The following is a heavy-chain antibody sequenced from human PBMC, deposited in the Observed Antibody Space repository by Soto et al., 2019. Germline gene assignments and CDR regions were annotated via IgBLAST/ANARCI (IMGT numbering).Heavy chain of an antibody. J-gene: IGHJ4*02. CDR3: ARGDGIQLWAPCDY. D-gene: IGHD5-18*01. V-gene: IGHV3-33*01. Sequence: GGSLRLSCAASGFTFSSYGMHWVRQAPGKGLEWVAVIWYDGSNEYYADSVKGRFTISRDNSKNTLYLQMNSLRAEDTAVYYCARGDGIQLWAPCDYWGQGTLVTVSS. CDR2: IWYDGSNE. CDR1: GFTFSSYG.